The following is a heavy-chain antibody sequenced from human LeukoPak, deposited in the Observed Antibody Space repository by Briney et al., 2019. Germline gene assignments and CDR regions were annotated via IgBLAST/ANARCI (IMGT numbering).Heavy chain of an antibody. J-gene: IGHJ4*02. CDR1: GYTFTSYA. CDR3: AIPRYSSDYPFDY. D-gene: IGHD6-19*01. Sequence: ASVKVSCKAFGYTFTSYAMNWVRQAPGQGLEWMGWINTNTGNPTYAQGFTGRFVFSLDTSVSTAYLQINSLKAEDTAVYYCAIPRYSSDYPFDYWGQGTLVTVSS. CDR2: INTNTGNP. V-gene: IGHV7-4-1*02.